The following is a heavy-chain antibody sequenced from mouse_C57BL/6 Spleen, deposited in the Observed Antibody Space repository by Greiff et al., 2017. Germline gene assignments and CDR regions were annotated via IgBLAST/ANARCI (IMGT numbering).Heavy chain of an antibody. CDR2: ISSGGSYT. D-gene: IGHD2-3*01. J-gene: IGHJ2*01. CDR1: GFTFSSYG. V-gene: IGHV5-6*01. Sequence: EVMLVESGGDLVKPGGSLKLSCAASGFTFSSYGMSWVRQTPDKRLEWVATISSGGSYTYYPDSVKGRFTITRDNAKNTLYLQMSSLKSEDTAMYYCARHEGYGGYAIDYWGQGTTLTVSS. CDR3: ARHEGYGGYAIDY.